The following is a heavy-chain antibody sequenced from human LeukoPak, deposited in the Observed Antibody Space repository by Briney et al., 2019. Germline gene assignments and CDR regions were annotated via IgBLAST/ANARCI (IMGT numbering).Heavy chain of an antibody. D-gene: IGHD1-7*01. J-gene: IGHJ5*02. Sequence: GGSLRLSCAASGFTFSSYAMHWVRQAPGKGLEYVSAISSNGGSTYYANSVKGRFTISRDNSKNTLYLQMGSLRAEDMAVYYCARDVLKLRGWFDPWGQGTLVTVSS. CDR3: ARDVLKLRGWFDP. V-gene: IGHV3-64*01. CDR2: ISSNGGST. CDR1: GFTFSSYA.